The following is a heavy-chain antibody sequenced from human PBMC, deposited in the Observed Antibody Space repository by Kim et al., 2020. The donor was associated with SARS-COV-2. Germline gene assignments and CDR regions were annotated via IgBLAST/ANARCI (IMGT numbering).Heavy chain of an antibody. D-gene: IGHD6-6*01. CDR2: IHHSGST. V-gene: IGHV4-4*02. CDR1: DGSMSSGYW. CDR3: ARGRGQLDDY. Sequence: SETLSLTCAVSDGSMSSGYWWSWVRQPPGKGLEWIGEIHHSGSTFYNPSLRSRVTISIDRSKKQFSPKLTSVTAADTAVYYCARGRGQLDDYWDQGTLVTVSS. J-gene: IGHJ4*02.